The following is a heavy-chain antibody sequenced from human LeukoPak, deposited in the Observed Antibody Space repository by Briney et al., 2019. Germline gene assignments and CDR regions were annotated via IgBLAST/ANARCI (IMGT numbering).Heavy chain of an antibody. J-gene: IGHJ6*03. V-gene: IGHV4-34*01. CDR2: INHSGST. Sequence: PETLSLTCAVYGGSFSGYYWSWIRQPPGKGLEWIGEINHSGSTNYNPSLKSRVTISVDTSKNQFSLKLSPVTAADTAVYYCARGRRQNYYYYYYMDVWGKGTTVTLSS. CDR3: ARGRRQNYYYYYYMDV. CDR1: GGSFSGYY.